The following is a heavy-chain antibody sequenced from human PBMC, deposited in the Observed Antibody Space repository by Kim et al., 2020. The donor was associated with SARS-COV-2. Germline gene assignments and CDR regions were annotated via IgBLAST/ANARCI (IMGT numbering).Heavy chain of an antibody. Sequence: YAQGFTGRFVFSLDTSVSTAYLQISSLKAEDTAVYYCARGQPLLSGGIDYWGQGTLVTVSS. D-gene: IGHD2-21*02. J-gene: IGHJ4*02. V-gene: IGHV7-4-1*02. CDR3: ARGQPLLSGGIDY.